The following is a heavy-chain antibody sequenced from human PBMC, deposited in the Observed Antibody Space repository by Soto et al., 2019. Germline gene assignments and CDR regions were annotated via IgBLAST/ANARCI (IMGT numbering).Heavy chain of an antibody. CDR3: ARATMTTVTNFDY. J-gene: IGHJ4*02. CDR1: GGSVSGYY. D-gene: IGHD4-17*01. V-gene: IGHV4-34*01. Sequence: SETLSLTCAVYGGSVSGYYWSWIRQPPGKGLEWIGEINHSGSTNYNPSLKSRVTISVDTSKNQFSLKLSSVTAADTAVYYCARATMTTVTNFDYWGQGTLVTVSS. CDR2: INHSGST.